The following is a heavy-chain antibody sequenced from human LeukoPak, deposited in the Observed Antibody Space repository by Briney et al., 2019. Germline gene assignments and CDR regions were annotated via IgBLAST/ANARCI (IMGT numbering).Heavy chain of an antibody. V-gene: IGHV4-38-2*02. J-gene: IGHJ4*02. CDR3: ARDWYSSSSAGQIFDY. CDR2: VYHSGST. D-gene: IGHD6-6*01. Sequence: SETLSLTCTVSGYPISRGYYWGWIRQPPGKGLEWIGSVYHSGSTYQNPSLKSRVTISLDTSKNQFSLKLSSVTAAGTAVYYCARDWYSSSSAGQIFDYGGQGTLVTVSA. CDR1: GYPISRGYY.